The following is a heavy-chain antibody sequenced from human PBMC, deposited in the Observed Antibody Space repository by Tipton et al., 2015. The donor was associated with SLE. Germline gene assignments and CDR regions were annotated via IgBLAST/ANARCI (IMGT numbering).Heavy chain of an antibody. CDR1: GGSINYYY. Sequence: TLSLTCTVSGGSINYYYWSWIRQSPGKGLEWIGYIYYRGSTNSNPSLKSRVTISVDTSKNQFFLRLSSVTAADTAVYYCARVGHDNRGNDYWGQGALVTVSS. D-gene: IGHD2/OR15-2a*01. CDR3: ARVGHDNRGNDY. J-gene: IGHJ4*02. V-gene: IGHV4-59*01. CDR2: IYYRGST.